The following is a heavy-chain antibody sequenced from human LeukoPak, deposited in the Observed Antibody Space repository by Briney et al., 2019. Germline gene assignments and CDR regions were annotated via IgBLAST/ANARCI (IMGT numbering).Heavy chain of an antibody. CDR1: GFTFSSYA. CDR2: ISYDGSNK. Sequence: QSGGSLRLSCAASGFTFSSYAMHWVRQAPGRGLEWVAVISYDGSNKYYADSVKGRFTISRDNSKNTLYLQMNSLRAEDTAVYYCARGQEVYDYTFWFDPWGQGTLVTVSS. V-gene: IGHV3-30-3*01. J-gene: IGHJ5*02. D-gene: IGHD5-12*01. CDR3: ARGQEVYDYTFWFDP.